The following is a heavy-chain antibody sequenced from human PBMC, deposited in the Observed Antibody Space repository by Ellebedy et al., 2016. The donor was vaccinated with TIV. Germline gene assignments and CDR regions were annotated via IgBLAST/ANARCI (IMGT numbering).Heavy chain of an antibody. Sequence: MPSETLSLTCAVYGGSFSGYYWSWFRQPAGKGLEWIGRIDNTGGTNYNPSLRSRVTMSVDTSNNQFSLKLSSVTAADTAVYYCATSPYCSSTSCRTLDYWGQGTLVTVSS. V-gene: IGHV4-59*10. CDR1: GGSFSGYY. J-gene: IGHJ4*02. CDR3: ATSPYCSSTSCRTLDY. D-gene: IGHD2-2*01. CDR2: IDNTGGT.